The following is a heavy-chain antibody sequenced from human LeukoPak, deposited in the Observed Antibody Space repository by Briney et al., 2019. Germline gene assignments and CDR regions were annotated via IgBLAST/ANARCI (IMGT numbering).Heavy chain of an antibody. J-gene: IGHJ4*02. D-gene: IGHD1-7*01. CDR1: GFAFSSYG. CDR2: IRHDGNNK. Sequence: PGGSLRFSCAASGFAFSSYGMHWVRQAPGKGLEWVAFIRHDGNNKYYADSVKGRFTISRDNSKNTLYLQLNSLRAEDTAVYYCAKDDGGNWNYFGWGDYWGQGTLVTVSS. V-gene: IGHV3-30*02. CDR3: AKDDGGNWNYFGWGDY.